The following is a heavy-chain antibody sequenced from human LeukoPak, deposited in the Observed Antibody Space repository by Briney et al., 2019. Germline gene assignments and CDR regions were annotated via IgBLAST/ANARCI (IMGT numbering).Heavy chain of an antibody. CDR1: GYTFTGYY. CDR2: INPNSGGT. CDR3: AVWDIVATDFDY. V-gene: IGHV1-2*02. Sequence: ASVKVSCKASGYTFTGYYMHWVRQAPGQGLEWMGWINPNSGGTNYAQKFQGRVTMTRDTSISTAYMELSRLRSDDTAVYYRAVWDIVATDFDYWGQGTLVTVSS. D-gene: IGHD5-12*01. J-gene: IGHJ4*02.